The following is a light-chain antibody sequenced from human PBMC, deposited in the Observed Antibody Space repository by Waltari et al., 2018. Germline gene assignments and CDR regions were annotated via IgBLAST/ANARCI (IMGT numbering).Light chain of an antibody. CDR3: QAWDSSTAWV. Sequence: SYELTQPPSVSVSTGQTAPITCPGRHLGDKYACWYQQTPGQSPVLVIYQNSKRPSGIPERFSGSNSGNTATLTISGAQAMDEADYYCQAWDSSTAWVFGTGTKVTVL. CDR2: QNS. V-gene: IGLV3-1*01. CDR1: HLGDKY. J-gene: IGLJ1*01.